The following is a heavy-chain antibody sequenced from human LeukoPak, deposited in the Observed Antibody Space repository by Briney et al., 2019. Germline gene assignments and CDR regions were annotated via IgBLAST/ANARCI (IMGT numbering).Heavy chain of an antibody. CDR2: VYYSGST. CDR1: GGSISTYY. CDR3: ARGRDFWSGYSFDY. D-gene: IGHD3-3*01. J-gene: IGHJ4*02. Sequence: SETLSLTCTVSGGSISTYYWGWVRQPPGKGLEWIGYVYYSGSTEYNPSLKSRVIISIDTSKIQFSLKLNSMTAADTAVYYCARGRDFWSGYSFDYWGQGTLVTVSS. V-gene: IGHV4-59*01.